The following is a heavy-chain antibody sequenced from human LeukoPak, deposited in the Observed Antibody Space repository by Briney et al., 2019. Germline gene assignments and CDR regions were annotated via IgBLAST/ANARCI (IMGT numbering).Heavy chain of an antibody. J-gene: IGHJ4*02. CDR3: AKTRGYCSGGSCYSDY. Sequence: GGSLRLSCAASGFTFSSYAMTWIRQAPGKGREWVSGISGSGDNTYYADSVKGRVTISRDNSKNTVYLQMSSLRVEDTAVYYCAKTRGYCSGGSCYSDYWGLGTLVTVSS. D-gene: IGHD2-15*01. CDR1: GFTFSSYA. V-gene: IGHV3-23*01. CDR2: ISGSGDNT.